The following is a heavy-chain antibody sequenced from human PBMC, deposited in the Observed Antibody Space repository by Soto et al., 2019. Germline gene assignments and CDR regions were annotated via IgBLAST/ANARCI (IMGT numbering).Heavy chain of an antibody. Sequence: EVQLLESGGDLVQPGGSLSLSCADSGFSFSSYSFTWVRQAPGKGLEWVAGISIGGDKTWHGDSVKGRFTISRDNSKNTVYLQMKSLRVDDTAVYYCAKWDGYGDHWGQGTLVTVTS. CDR3: AKWDGYGDH. CDR1: GFSFSSYS. V-gene: IGHV3-23*01. CDR2: ISIGGDKT. J-gene: IGHJ5*02. D-gene: IGHD5-18*01.